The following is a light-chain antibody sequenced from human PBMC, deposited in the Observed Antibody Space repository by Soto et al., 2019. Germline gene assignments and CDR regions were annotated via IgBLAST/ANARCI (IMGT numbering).Light chain of an antibody. V-gene: IGKV3-11*01. Sequence: EIVLTQSPATLSLSPGDRATLSCRASQSVSNYLAWYQQKPGQAPRLLIYDASNRATGIPARFSGGGSGTDFTLTISSLEPDYFAVYYCQQRSNWLTFGGGTTVEIK. CDR3: QQRSNWLT. CDR2: DAS. CDR1: QSVSNY. J-gene: IGKJ4*01.